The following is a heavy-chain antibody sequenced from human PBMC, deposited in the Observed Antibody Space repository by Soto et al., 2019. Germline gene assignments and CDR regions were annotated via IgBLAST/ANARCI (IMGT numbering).Heavy chain of an antibody. D-gene: IGHD3-22*01. J-gene: IGHJ3*02. V-gene: IGHV1-69*08. CDR2: IIPILGIA. CDR1: GGTFSSYT. CDR3: ARDYYDSSGDAFDI. Sequence: QVQLVQSGAEVKKPGSSVKVSCKASGGTFSSYTISWVRQAPGQGLEWMGRIIPILGIANYAQKFQGRVTITAEKSTSTAYMELSSLRSEDTAVYYCARDYYDSSGDAFDIWGQGTMVTVSS.